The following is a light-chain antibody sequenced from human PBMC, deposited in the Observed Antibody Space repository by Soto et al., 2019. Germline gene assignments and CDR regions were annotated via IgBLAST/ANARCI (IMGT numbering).Light chain of an antibody. CDR3: QQSYSTPPYT. V-gene: IGKV1-39*01. J-gene: IGKJ2*01. Sequence: DLQMTQSPSSLSASVGDRVTITCRASQSISSYLNWYQQKPGKAPKLLMYAASNLQSGVPSRFSGSGSGTDFTLTISSLQPEDFATYFCQQSYSTPPYTFGQGTKLEIK. CDR2: AAS. CDR1: QSISSY.